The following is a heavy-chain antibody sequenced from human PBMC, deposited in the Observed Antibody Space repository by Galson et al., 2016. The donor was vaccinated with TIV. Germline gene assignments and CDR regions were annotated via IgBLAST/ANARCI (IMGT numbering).Heavy chain of an antibody. Sequence: SVKVSCKASGYTFTGYYMHWVRQAPGQGLEWMGWIDPNSGGTNYAQKFQGRVTMTRDTSVATASMELSRLTSEDTAVYYCALVTPRIFNWGQGTLVTVSS. V-gene: IGHV1-2*02. CDR2: IDPNSGGT. D-gene: IGHD4-23*01. CDR3: ALVTPRIFN. CDR1: GYTFTGYY. J-gene: IGHJ4*02.